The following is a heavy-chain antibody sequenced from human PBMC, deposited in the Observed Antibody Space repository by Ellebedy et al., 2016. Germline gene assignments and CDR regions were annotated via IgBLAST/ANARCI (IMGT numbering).Heavy chain of an antibody. Sequence: SETLSLTCAVYGGSFSGYYWSWIRQPPGKGLEWIGEINHSGSTNYNPSLKSRVTISVDTSKNQFSLKLSSVTAADTAVYYCARCFSGRSSSAWGQGTLVTVSS. CDR3: ARCFSGRSSSA. J-gene: IGHJ5*02. D-gene: IGHD6-6*01. V-gene: IGHV4-34*01. CDR2: INHSGST. CDR1: GGSFSGYY.